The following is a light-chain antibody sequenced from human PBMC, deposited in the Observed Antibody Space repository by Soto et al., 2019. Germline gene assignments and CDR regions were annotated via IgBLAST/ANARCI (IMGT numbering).Light chain of an antibody. CDR1: QSIRNY. CDR3: QQYYSYPLT. V-gene: IGKV1-39*01. CDR2: AAS. J-gene: IGKJ4*01. Sequence: DIQVTQSPSSLSASVGDGVTITCRASQSIRNYLNWYQQKPGKAPKLLIYAASTLQSGVPSRFSGSGSGTDFTLTISCLQSEDFATYYCQQYYSYPLTFGGGTKVDIK.